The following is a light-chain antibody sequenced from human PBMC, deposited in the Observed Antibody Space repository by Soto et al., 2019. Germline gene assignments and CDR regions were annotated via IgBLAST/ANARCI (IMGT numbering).Light chain of an antibody. CDR2: GAS. J-gene: IGKJ1*01. CDR1: QGIKDY. V-gene: IGKV3-15*01. CDR3: QQYNTCPRK. Sequence: EIVMTQSPATLSVSPGERATLSCRASQGIKDYLAWFQQKPGQAPRLLIYGASTRATAIPARFSGSGSGTELTLSISSLQSEDFAVYYCQQYNTCPRKFGKGTKVDI.